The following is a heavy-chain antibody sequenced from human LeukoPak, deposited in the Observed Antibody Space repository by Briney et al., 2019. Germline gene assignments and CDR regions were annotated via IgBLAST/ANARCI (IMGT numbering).Heavy chain of an antibody. CDR1: GFTFSSYAM. J-gene: IGHJ3*02. V-gene: IGHV4-4*02. D-gene: IGHD2-21*01. Sequence: PGRSLRLSCAASGFTFSSYAMSWVRQPPGKGLEWIGEISHTGSTNYNPSFNSRVTMSVDKSKNQFSLNLKSVTAADTALYYCASSSLVVVVTYGFDIWGRGTAVTVSS. CDR3: ASSSLVVVVTYGFDI. CDR2: ISHTGST.